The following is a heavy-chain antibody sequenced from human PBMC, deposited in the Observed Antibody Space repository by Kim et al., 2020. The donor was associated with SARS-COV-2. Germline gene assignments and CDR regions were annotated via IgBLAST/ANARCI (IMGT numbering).Heavy chain of an antibody. CDR1: GGSFSGYY. CDR3: AGIAAALDY. J-gene: IGHJ4*02. CDR2: INHSGST. D-gene: IGHD6-25*01. V-gene: IGHV4-34*01. Sequence: SETLSLTCAVYGGSFSGYYWSWIRQPPGKGLEWIGEINHSGSTNYNPSLKSRVTISVDTSKNQFSLKLSSVTAAATAVYYCAGIAAALDYWGQGTLVTVS.